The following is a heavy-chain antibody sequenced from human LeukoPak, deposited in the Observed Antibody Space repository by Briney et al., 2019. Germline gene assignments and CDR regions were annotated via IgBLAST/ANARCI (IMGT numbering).Heavy chain of an antibody. CDR2: IYHSGST. CDR1: GYSISSGYY. V-gene: IGHV4-38-2*02. D-gene: IGHD3-3*01. CDR3: ARSRVVSGYYMDV. J-gene: IGHJ6*03. Sequence: SETLSLTCTVSGYSISSGYYWGWIRQPPGKGLEWIGSIYHSGSTYYNPPLKSRVTISVDTSKNQFSLKLSSVTAADTAVYYCARSRVVSGYYMDVWGKGTTVTVSS.